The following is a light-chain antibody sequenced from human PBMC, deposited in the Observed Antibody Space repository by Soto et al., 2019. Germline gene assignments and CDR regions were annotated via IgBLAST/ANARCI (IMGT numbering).Light chain of an antibody. CDR1: SSDVGGDH. V-gene: IGLV2-14*03. CDR2: DVS. Sequence: QSVLTQPASVSRSPGQSIAISCSGTSSDVGGDHVSWYQHHPGKVPRLIIYDVSNRPSGISNRFSGSKSDNTASLTISGLQADDEADYYCSSHSSTSHYVFGTGTKVTVL. CDR3: SSHSSTSHYV. J-gene: IGLJ1*01.